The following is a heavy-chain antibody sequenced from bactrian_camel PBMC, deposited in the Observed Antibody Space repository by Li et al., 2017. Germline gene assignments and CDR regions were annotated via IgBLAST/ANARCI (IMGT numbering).Heavy chain of an antibody. D-gene: IGHD2*01. J-gene: IGHJ4*01. CDR2: IYTGIGST. CDR1: KYTYTSNC. V-gene: IGHV3S1*01. Sequence: QVQLVESGGGAVQAGGSLKLACAASKYTYTSNCLGWFRQAPGQAREGVATIYTGIGSTTYADSVKGRFTVSRDNERNMIYLQMNDLKSEDTAMYYCAALPRGSLYACNSYTIKFGVHNQGTQVTVS.